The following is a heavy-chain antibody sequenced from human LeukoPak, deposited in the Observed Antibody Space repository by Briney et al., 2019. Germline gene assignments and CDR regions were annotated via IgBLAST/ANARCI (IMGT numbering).Heavy chain of an antibody. J-gene: IGHJ4*02. D-gene: IGHD1-26*01. Sequence: GGSLRLSCAASGFTVGGTYMTWVRQAPGKGLEWVSIIYSGGSTYYADSVKGRFTISRDNSKNTLYLQMNSLRAEDTAVYYCARGVGSGSRLRAGDYWGQGTLVTVSS. CDR1: GFTVGGTY. CDR2: IYSGGST. V-gene: IGHV3-53*01. CDR3: ARGVGSGSRLRAGDY.